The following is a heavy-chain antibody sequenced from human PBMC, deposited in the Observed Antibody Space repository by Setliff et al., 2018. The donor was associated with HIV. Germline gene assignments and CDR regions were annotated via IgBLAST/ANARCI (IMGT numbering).Heavy chain of an antibody. D-gene: IGHD5-18*01. Sequence: KPSETLSLTCAVFGGSFSNYYWAWIRQPPGKGLEWIGSSYYSGSTYYNPSLKSRVTISVDTSKNQFSLKLTSVTAADTAIYYCATDTAFLQEGTEFWGQGALVTVSS. CDR3: ATDTAFLQEGTEF. CDR2: SYYSGST. V-gene: IGHV4-39*01. CDR1: GGSFSNYY. J-gene: IGHJ4*02.